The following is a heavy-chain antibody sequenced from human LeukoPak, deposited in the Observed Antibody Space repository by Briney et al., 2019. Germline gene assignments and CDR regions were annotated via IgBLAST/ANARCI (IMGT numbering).Heavy chain of an antibody. CDR1: GFTFSSYA. CDR3: AKDRYCSSTTCDFDY. V-gene: IGHV3-23*01. Sequence: PGGSLRLSCAASGFTFSSYAMSWVRQASGKGLEWVSAIGGSGYSTFYADSVKGRFTISRDNSKNTLYLQMNSLRAGDTAVYYCAKDRYCSSTTCDFDYWGQGTLVTVSS. D-gene: IGHD2-2*01. J-gene: IGHJ4*02. CDR2: IGGSGYST.